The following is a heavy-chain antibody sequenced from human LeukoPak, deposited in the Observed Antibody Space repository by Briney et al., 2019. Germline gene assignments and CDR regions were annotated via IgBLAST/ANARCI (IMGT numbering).Heavy chain of an antibody. CDR2: MNPNSGNT. CDR3: TRGSSGRRDN. Sequence: ASVKVSCKTSGYTFTSCDINWVRQATGQGLEWMGWMNPNSGNTGYGQSFQGRIAMTRDISIGTAYMELSNLTSEDTAIYYCTRGSSGRRDNWGQGTLVTVSA. J-gene: IGHJ4*02. CDR1: GYTFTSCD. V-gene: IGHV1-8*01. D-gene: IGHD6-19*01.